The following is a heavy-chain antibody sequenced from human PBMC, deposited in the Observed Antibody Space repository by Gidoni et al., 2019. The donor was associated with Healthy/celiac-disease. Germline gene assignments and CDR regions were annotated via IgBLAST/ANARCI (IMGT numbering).Heavy chain of an antibody. D-gene: IGHD6-19*01. CDR3: ARGPRYSSGWHQIHGPDFDY. CDR2: INHSGST. Sequence: QVQLQQWGAGLLKPSETLSLTCAVYGGSFSGYYWSWIRQPPGKGLEWIGEINHSGSTNYNPSLKSRVTISVDTSKNQFSLKLSSVTAADTAVYYCARGPRYSSGWHQIHGPDFDYWGQGTLVTVSS. V-gene: IGHV4-34*01. J-gene: IGHJ4*02. CDR1: GGSFSGYY.